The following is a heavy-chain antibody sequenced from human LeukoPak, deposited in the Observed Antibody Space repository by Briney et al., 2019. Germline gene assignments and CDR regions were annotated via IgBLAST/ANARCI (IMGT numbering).Heavy chain of an antibody. D-gene: IGHD1-26*01. CDR1: GFTFSNYA. Sequence: GGSLRLSCAASGFTFSNYAMSWVRQAAGKGLEWVSSIDSSSIYVYKTDSLKGRFTISRDNAKNSLNLQMNSLRAEDTAVYYCAGGSLGELDYWGQGTLVTVSS. CDR3: AGGSLGELDY. J-gene: IGHJ4*02. V-gene: IGHV3-21*01. CDR2: IDSSSIYV.